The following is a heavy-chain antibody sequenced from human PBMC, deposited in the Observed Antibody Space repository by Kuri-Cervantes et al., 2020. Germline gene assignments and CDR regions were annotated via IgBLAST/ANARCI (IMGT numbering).Heavy chain of an antibody. D-gene: IGHD5-12*01. V-gene: IGHV1-2*02. CDR3: AKDYENGGYDPGYYYYFYMDV. CDR1: GYTFTDLY. J-gene: IGHJ6*03. CDR2: INPYSGVT. Sequence: ASVKVSCKTSGYTFTDLYVHWVRQAPGQGLEWMGWINPYSGVTNYAQDFQGRVTMTRDTSITTVYLELSRLRPDDTAVYYCAKDYENGGYDPGYYYYFYMDVWGKGTTVTVSS.